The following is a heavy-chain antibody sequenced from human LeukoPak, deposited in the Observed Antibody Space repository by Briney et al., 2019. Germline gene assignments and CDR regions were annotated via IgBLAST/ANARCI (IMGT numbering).Heavy chain of an antibody. CDR2: IRSNSDGGTI. J-gene: IGHJ5*02. V-gene: IGHV3-15*07. D-gene: IGHD3-22*01. Sequence: PGGPRRLSWAASGFTFISYAMHWVRQAPGKGLEWVGRIRSNSDGGTIDYAAPVKGRFTLSRDDSKTTLYLQMNSLQTEDTAVYYCATDFYDSTWGQGTLVTVSS. CDR1: GFTFISYA. CDR3: ATDFYDST.